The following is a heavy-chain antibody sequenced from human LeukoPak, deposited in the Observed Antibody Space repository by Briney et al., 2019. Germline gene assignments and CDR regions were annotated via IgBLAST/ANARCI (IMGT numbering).Heavy chain of an antibody. D-gene: IGHD1-26*01. CDR1: GGSISSSSYY. V-gene: IGHV4-39*01. Sequence: WETLSLTCTVSGGSISSSSYYWGWIRQPPGKGLEWIGSIHYSGSTYYNPSLKSRVTISVDTSRNQFSVKLTSVTAADTAVYYCVRLPHIVGAFPRQFDDWGQGTLVTVSS. CDR2: IHYSGST. J-gene: IGHJ4*02. CDR3: VRLPHIVGAFPRQFDD.